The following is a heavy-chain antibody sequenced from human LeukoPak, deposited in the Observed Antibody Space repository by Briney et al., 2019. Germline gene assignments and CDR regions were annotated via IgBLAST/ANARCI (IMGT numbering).Heavy chain of an antibody. J-gene: IGHJ4*02. CDR1: GFTFSNAW. CDR2: IKSKTDGGTT. V-gene: IGHV3-15*01. CDR3: TTGLYYYGSGSYASYYFDY. Sequence: GGSLRLSCAASGFTFSNAWMSWVRQAPGKGLEWVGRIKSKTDGGTTDYAAPVKGRFTISRDDSKNTLYLQMNSLKTEDTAVYYCTTGLYYYGSGSYASYYFDYWGQGTPVTVSS. D-gene: IGHD3-10*01.